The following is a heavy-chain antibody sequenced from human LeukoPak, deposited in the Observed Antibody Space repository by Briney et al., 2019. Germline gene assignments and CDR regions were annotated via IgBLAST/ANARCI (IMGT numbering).Heavy chain of an antibody. CDR3: ARGSRYYDYVWGSYRYRAFDT. J-gene: IGHJ3*02. CDR1: GGSFSGYY. Sequence: SETLSLTCAVYGGSFSGYYWSWIRQPPGKGLEWIGEINHSGSTNYNPSLKSRVTISVDTSKNQFSLKLSSVTAADTAVYYCARGSRYYDYVWGSYRYRAFDTWGQGTMVTVSS. CDR2: INHSGST. V-gene: IGHV4-34*01. D-gene: IGHD3-16*02.